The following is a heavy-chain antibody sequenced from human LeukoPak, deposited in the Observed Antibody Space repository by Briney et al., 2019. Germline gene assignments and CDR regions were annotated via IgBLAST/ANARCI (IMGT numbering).Heavy chain of an antibody. Sequence: PGGSLRLSCAASGFTFSSYSMNWVRQAPGKGLEWVSSISSSSSYIYYADSVKGRFTISRDNAKNSLYLQMNSLRAEDTAVYYCARDFGVTGFWFDTWGQGTLVTVCS. V-gene: IGHV3-21*01. CDR2: ISSSSSYI. CDR1: GFTFSSYS. CDR3: ARDFGVTGFWFDT. D-gene: IGHD3-3*01. J-gene: IGHJ5*02.